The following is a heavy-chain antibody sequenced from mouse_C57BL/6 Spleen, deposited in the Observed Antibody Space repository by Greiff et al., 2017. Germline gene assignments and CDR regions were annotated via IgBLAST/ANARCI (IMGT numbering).Heavy chain of an antibody. CDR3: AREAPLYYSRPMDY. V-gene: IGHV3-6*01. CDR2: ISYDGSN. D-gene: IGHD2-5*01. J-gene: IGHJ4*01. Sequence: EVQLQESGPGLVKPSQSLSLTCSVTGYSITSGYYWNWIRQLPGNKLEWMGYISYDGSNNYNPSLKNRISITRVTSKNQFFLKLNSVTTEDTATYYCAREAPLYYSRPMDYWGQGTSVTVSS. CDR1: GYSITSGYY.